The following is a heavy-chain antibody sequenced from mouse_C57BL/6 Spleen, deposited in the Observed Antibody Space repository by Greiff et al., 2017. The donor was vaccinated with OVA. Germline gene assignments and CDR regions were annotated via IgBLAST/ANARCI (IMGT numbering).Heavy chain of an antibody. CDR3: ARGGTWYGSALDY. J-gene: IGHJ2*01. Sequence: VQLQQSGPELVKPGDSVKISCKASGYSFTGYFMNWVMPSPGKSLEWIGRINPYNGDTFYNQKFKGKATLTVDKSSSTAHMELRSLTSEDSAVNYCARGGTWYGSALDYWGQGTTLTVSS. V-gene: IGHV1-20*01. CDR1: GYSFTGYF. D-gene: IGHD1-1*01. CDR2: INPYNGDT.